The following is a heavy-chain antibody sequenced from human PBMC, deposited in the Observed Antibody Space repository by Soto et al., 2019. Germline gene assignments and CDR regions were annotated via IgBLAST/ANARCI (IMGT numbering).Heavy chain of an antibody. J-gene: IGHJ4*02. D-gene: IGHD3-10*01. Sequence: EVQLLESGGGLVQPGGSLRLSCAASGFTFSSYAMSWVRQAPGKGLEWISAISGSGGSTYYADSVKGRFTISRDNSKNTLYLQMNSLRAEDTAVYYCAKDWLAVRGEPPTDWGQGTLVTVSS. CDR2: ISGSGGST. V-gene: IGHV3-23*01. CDR1: GFTFSSYA. CDR3: AKDWLAVRGEPPTD.